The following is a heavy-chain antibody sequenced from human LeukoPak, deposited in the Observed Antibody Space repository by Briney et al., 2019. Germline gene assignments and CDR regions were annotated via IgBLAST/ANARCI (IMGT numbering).Heavy chain of an antibody. V-gene: IGHV4-31*03. D-gene: IGHD3-22*01. CDR1: GGSISSGGYY. Sequence: SETLSLTCTVSGGSISSGGYYWSWIRQHPGKGLEWIGYIYYSGGTYYNPSLKSRVTISVDTSKNQFSLKLSSVTAADTAAYYCASSIDYYDSSGYPFDYWGQGSLVTVSS. CDR3: ASSIDYYDSSGYPFDY. CDR2: IYYSGGT. J-gene: IGHJ4*02.